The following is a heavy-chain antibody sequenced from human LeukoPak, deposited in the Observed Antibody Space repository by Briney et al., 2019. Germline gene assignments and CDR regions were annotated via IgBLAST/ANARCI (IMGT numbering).Heavy chain of an antibody. Sequence: SETLSLTCAVYGGSFSGYYWSWIRQPPGKGLEWIGEINHSGSTNYNPSLKSRVTISVDTSKNQFSLKLSSVTAADTAVYYCARGGRSNPREYTYGSLGYFYYYGMDVWGQGTTVTVSS. J-gene: IGHJ6*02. CDR3: ARGGRSNPREYTYGSLGYFYYYGMDV. D-gene: IGHD5-18*01. V-gene: IGHV4-34*01. CDR2: INHSGST. CDR1: GGSFSGYY.